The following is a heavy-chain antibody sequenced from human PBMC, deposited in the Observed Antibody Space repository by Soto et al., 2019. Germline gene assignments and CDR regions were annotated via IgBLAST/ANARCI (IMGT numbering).Heavy chain of an antibody. D-gene: IGHD6-19*01. Sequence: EVQLVESGGGLVKPGGSLRLSCAASGFTFSSYSMNWVRQAPGKGLEWVSSISSSSSYIYYADSVKGRFTISRDNAKNSLYLQMNSVRAEDTAVYYCAGEGAVADYWGQGTLVTVSS. V-gene: IGHV3-21*01. J-gene: IGHJ4*02. CDR2: ISSSSSYI. CDR1: GFTFSSYS. CDR3: AGEGAVADY.